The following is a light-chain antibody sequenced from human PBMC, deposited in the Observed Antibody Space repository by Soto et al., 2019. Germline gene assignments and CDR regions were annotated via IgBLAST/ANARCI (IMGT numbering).Light chain of an antibody. CDR1: QSIASSY. Sequence: ELVLTQSPGTLSLSPGERATLSCRASQSIASSYFGWYQQKPGQAPRLLIYGASSRATGIPDRFSGSGSGTDFTLTITRLEPEDFAVYYCQQYNSDSRTFGQGTELDIK. V-gene: IGKV3-20*01. CDR3: QQYNSDSRT. CDR2: GAS. J-gene: IGKJ1*01.